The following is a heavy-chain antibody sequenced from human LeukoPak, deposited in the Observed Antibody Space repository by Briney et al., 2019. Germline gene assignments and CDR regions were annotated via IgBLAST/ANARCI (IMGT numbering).Heavy chain of an antibody. J-gene: IGHJ1*01. D-gene: IGHD4-17*01. V-gene: IGHV4-59*01. CDR3: ARAAVTTSRYFQH. CDR1: GGSISNYY. CDR2: IYNSGHT. Sequence: SETLSLTCTVSGGSISNYYWSWIRQPPGKGLEWIGYIYNSGHTNYNPSLKSRVTISEDTSKNQLSLKLSSVTAADAAVYYCARAAVTTSRYFQHWGQGTLVTVSS.